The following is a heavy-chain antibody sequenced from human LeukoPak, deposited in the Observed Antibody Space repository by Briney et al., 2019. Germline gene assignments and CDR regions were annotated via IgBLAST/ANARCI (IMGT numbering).Heavy chain of an antibody. CDR3: ARDLADGDYGLNSMDV. J-gene: IGHJ6*02. V-gene: IGHV1-69*13. Sequence: AASVNVSCKASGGTFSSYAISWVRQAPGQGLEWMGGIIPIFGTANYAQKFQGRVTITADESTSTAYMELSSLRSEDTAVYYCARDLADGDYGLNSMDVWGQGTTVTVSS. CDR1: GGTFSSYA. D-gene: IGHD4-17*01. CDR2: IIPIFGTA.